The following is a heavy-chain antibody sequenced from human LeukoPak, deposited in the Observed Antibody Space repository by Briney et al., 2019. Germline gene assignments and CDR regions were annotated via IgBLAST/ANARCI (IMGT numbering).Heavy chain of an antibody. J-gene: IGHJ4*02. CDR2: IYYTGST. D-gene: IGHD3-22*01. Sequence: SETLSLTCTVSGVSITNYYWSWIRQPPGKGLEWIGHIYYTGSTNYNLSLRSRVTISVDTSKNQFSLKLTSVTAADTAVYFCAGGGDSGGYYYPMFDYWGRGTLVTVSS. CDR1: GVSITNYY. CDR3: AGGGDSGGYYYPMFDY. V-gene: IGHV4-59*01.